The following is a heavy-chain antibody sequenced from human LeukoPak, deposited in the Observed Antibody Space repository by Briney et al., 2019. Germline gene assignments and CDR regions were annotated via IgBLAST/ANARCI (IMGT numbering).Heavy chain of an antibody. CDR1: GGTFSSNA. V-gene: IGHV1-69*01. CDR2: IIPIYGTK. Sequence: SVTVSCKASGGTFSSNAISWVRQAPGQGLEWMGGIIPIYGTKNYAQKFQGRVTFNADESTTTAYMELSSLRSEDTAVYYCARGYCSSIKCFYWYYMDVWGKGTTVTVSS. J-gene: IGHJ6*03. D-gene: IGHD2-2*01. CDR3: ARGYCSSIKCFYWYYMDV.